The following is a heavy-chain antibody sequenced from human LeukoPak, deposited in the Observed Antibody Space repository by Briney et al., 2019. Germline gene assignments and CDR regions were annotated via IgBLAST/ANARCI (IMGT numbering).Heavy chain of an antibody. CDR3: VRDRPHNWFDP. J-gene: IGHJ5*02. CDR1: GYTFSGYY. CDR2: IKPDSGDT. V-gene: IGHV1-2*02. Sequence: GASVKVSCKASGYTFSGYYIHWVRQAPGQGLEWMGVIKPDSGDTNYAQKFQGRVTMTRDTSITTAYMELNRLTSDDTAVYYCVRDRPHNWFDPRGQGTLVTVSS.